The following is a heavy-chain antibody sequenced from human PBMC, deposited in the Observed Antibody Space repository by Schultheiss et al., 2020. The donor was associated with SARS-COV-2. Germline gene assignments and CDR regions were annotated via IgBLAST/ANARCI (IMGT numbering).Heavy chain of an antibody. CDR2: INHSGSA. CDR1: GGSFSDHY. J-gene: IGHJ1*01. D-gene: IGHD1-1*01. CDR3: ARSGRYFQH. Sequence: SETLSLTCAVSGGSFSDHYCTWIRQSPGKGLEWIGEINHSGSANHNPSLKSRVTISVDTSRNQFSLKVNSATAADTAVYYCARSGRYFQHWAQGTLVTVSS. V-gene: IGHV4-34*01.